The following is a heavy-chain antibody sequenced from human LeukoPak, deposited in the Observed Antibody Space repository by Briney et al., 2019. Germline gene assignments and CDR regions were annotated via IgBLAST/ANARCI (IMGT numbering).Heavy chain of an antibody. V-gene: IGHV4-34*01. CDR3: ARELRYYYGSGSLPFGP. CDR2: INHSGST. J-gene: IGHJ5*02. CDR1: GGSFSGYY. D-gene: IGHD3-10*01. Sequence: SETLSLTCAVYGGSFSGYYWSWIRQPPGKGLEWIGEINHSGSTNYNPSLKSRVTISVDTSKNQFSLKLSSVTAADTAVYYCARELRYYYGSGSLPFGPWGQGTLVTVSS.